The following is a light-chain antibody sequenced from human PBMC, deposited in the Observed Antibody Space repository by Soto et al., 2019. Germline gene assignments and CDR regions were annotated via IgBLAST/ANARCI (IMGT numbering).Light chain of an antibody. CDR2: DAS. V-gene: IGKV1-5*01. CDR1: QSISSK. CDR3: QHYNSYSEA. Sequence: DFQMTQSPSTVSASVGDRVTFTCRASQSISSKLAWYHHKPGRAPKLLIYDASTLESGVPSRFSGSGSGTEFILTISSLQPDDFATYYCQHYNSYSEAFGQGTKVDIK. J-gene: IGKJ1*01.